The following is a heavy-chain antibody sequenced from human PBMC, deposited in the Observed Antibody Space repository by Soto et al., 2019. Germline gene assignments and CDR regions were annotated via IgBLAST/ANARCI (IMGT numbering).Heavy chain of an antibody. V-gene: IGHV3-23*01. Sequence: GGSLRLSCAASGFMFSIYSMTWVRQAPGKGLEWVSAISGSDGHTFYADSVQGRFTISRDTSSNTLFLQMDSLRDDDTAIYYCIKAGTETNIILDHWGQGVLVTVSS. J-gene: IGHJ4*02. CDR3: IKAGTETNIILDH. CDR1: GFMFSIYS. D-gene: IGHD1-7*01. CDR2: ISGSDGHT.